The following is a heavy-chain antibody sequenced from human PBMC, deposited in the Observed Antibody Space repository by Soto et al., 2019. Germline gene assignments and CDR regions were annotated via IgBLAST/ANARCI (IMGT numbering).Heavy chain of an antibody. CDR3: ARGLRFFPFDY. CDR1: GGSIISYY. J-gene: IGHJ4*02. V-gene: IGHV4-59*08. D-gene: IGHD3-3*01. Sequence: TSETLSLTCTVSGGSIISYYWSWIRQPPGKGLEWIGYIYYSGSTNYNPSLKSRVTISVDTSKNQFSLKLSSVTAADTAVYYCARGLRFFPFDYWGQGTLVTVSS. CDR2: IYYSGST.